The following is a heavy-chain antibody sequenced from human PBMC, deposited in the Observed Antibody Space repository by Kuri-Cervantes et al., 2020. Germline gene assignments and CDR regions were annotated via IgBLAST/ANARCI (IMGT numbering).Heavy chain of an antibody. CDR1: GGSISSYY. D-gene: IGHD2-2*01. V-gene: IGHV4-34*01. Sequence: ESLKSSCTVSGGSISSYYWSWIRQPPGKGLEWIGEINHSGSTNYNPSLKSRVTISEDTSKNQFSLKLSSVTAADTAVYYCARDGCSSTSCYYFSAFDIWGQGTMVTVSS. CDR3: ARDGCSSTSCYYFSAFDI. J-gene: IGHJ3*02. CDR2: INHSGST.